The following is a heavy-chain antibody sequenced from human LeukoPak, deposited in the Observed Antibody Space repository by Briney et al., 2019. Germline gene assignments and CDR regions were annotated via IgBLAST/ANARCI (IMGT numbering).Heavy chain of an antibody. V-gene: IGHV1-46*01. J-gene: IGHJ4*02. Sequence: ASVKVSCNASGFTFTSYYMHWVRQAPGQGLEWMGIINPSGGSTNYAQKFQGRVTMTRDTSTSTVLMELSSLRSEDTAVYYCARDGWYCTSASCYNRRGVLYYFDYWGQGTLVTVSS. CDR3: ARDGWYCTSASCYNRRGVLYYFDY. CDR1: GFTFTSYY. CDR2: INPSGGST. D-gene: IGHD2-2*02.